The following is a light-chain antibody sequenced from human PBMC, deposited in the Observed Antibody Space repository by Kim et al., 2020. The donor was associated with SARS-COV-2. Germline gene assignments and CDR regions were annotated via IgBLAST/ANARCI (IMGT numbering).Light chain of an antibody. J-gene: IGLJ2*01. CDR1: SSNIGSNF. CDR2: KNN. Sequence: QPVLTQPPSASGTPGQRVTISCSGSSSNIGSNFVYWYQQLPGTAPELLIYKNNQRPSGVPDRFSGSKSGTSASLAISGLRSDDESDYYCAAWDDSLSGLVFGGGTQLTVL. V-gene: IGLV1-47*01. CDR3: AAWDDSLSGLV.